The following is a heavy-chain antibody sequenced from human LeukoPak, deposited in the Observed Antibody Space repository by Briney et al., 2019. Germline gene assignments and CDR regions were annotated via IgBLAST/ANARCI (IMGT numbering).Heavy chain of an antibody. V-gene: IGHV4-59*01. J-gene: IGHJ6*02. D-gene: IGHD4-17*01. Sequence: SETLSLTCTVSGGSISSYYWSWIRQPPGKGLEWIGYIYCSGSTNYNPSLKSRVTISVDTSKNQFSLKLSSVTAADTAVYYCARETTFYGMDVWGQGTTVTVSS. CDR3: ARETTFYGMDV. CDR2: IYCSGST. CDR1: GGSISSYY.